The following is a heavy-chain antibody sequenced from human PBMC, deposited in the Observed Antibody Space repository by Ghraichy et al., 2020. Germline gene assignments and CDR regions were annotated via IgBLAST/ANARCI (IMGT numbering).Heavy chain of an antibody. D-gene: IGHD3-16*01. CDR3: ARVIPWGAFDI. CDR2: INSDGSST. J-gene: IGHJ3*02. Sequence: SCAASGFTFSSYWMHWVRQAPGKGLVWVSRINSDGSSTSYADSVKGRFTISRDNAKNTLYLQMNSLRAEDTAVYYCARVIPWGAFDIWGQGTMVTVSS. V-gene: IGHV3-74*01. CDR1: GFTFSSYW.